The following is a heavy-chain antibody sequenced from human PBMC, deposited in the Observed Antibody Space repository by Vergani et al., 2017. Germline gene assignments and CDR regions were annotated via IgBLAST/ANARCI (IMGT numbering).Heavy chain of an antibody. CDR1: GYSFTSYW. CDR3: ARAGYYYDSSGYYYEDAFDI. V-gene: IGHV5-51*01. J-gene: IGHJ3*02. CDR2: IYPGDSDT. D-gene: IGHD3-22*01. Sequence: EVQLVPSGAEVKKPGESLKISCKGSGYSFTSYWIGWVRQMPGKGLEWMGIIYPGDSDTRYSPSFQGQVTISADKSVSTAYLQWSSLKASDTAMYYCARAGYYYDSSGYYYEDAFDIWGQGTMVTVSS.